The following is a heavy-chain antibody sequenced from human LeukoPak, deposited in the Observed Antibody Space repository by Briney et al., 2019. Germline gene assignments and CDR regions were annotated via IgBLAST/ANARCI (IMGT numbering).Heavy chain of an antibody. CDR3: ARLVRDAFDI. CDR2: IYSGGTT. CDR1: GFTVSSNY. V-gene: IGHV3-53*01. J-gene: IGHJ3*02. Sequence: GGSLRLSCAASGFTVSSNYMTWVRQAPGKGLEWVSIIYSGGTTYYADSVKGRFTISRDNSKNTLYLQVKRLRAEDTAVYYCARLVRDAFDIWGQGTMVTVSS.